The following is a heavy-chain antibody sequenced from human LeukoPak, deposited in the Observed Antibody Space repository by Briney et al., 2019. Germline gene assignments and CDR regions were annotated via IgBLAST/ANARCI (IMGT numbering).Heavy chain of an antibody. Sequence: GGPLRLSCAASGFTFSSYSMNWVRQAPGKELEWVSYISSSSTIYYADSVKGRFTISRDNAKNSLYLQMNSLRAEDTAVYYCARGAGAYFDYWGQGTLVTVSS. D-gene: IGHD3-10*01. V-gene: IGHV3-48*01. J-gene: IGHJ4*02. CDR3: ARGAGAYFDY. CDR2: ISSSSTI. CDR1: GFTFSSYS.